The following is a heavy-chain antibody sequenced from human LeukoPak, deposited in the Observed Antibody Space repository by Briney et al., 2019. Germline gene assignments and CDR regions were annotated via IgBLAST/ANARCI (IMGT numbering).Heavy chain of an antibody. J-gene: IGHJ4*02. V-gene: IGHV1-2*02. CDR3: ARERGGNSPFDS. D-gene: IGHD4-23*01. CDR2: INPNSSVA. CDR1: GYTFTGYY. Sequence: ASVEVSCKTSGYTFTGYYMHWVRQAPGQGLEWMGWINPNSSVANYAQRFQGRVTMTTDTSISAAYMELRWLTSDDTAVYYCARERGGNSPFDSWGQGTLVTVSS.